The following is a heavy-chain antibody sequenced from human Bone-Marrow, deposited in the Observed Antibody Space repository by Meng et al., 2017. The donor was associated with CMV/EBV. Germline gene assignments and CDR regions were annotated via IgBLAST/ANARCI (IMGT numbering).Heavy chain of an antibody. CDR2: IYYRGNT. CDR3: ARAKDPVFDFPGYFDL. CDR1: GGSISSSSYY. J-gene: IGHJ2*01. Sequence: SETLSLTCSVSGGSISSSSYYWGWIRQPPGKGLEWIGSIYYRGNTYYNPSLKSRATISLYTSRNQFSLKLSSLTAADTAVYYCARAKDPVFDFPGYFDLWGRDTLVTVSS. V-gene: IGHV4-39*07. D-gene: IGHD3/OR15-3a*01.